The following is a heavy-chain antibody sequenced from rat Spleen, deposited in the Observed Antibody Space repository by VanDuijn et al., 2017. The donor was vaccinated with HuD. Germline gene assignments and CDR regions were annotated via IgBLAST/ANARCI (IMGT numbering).Heavy chain of an antibody. Sequence: EVRLVESGGGLVQPGRSLKLSCAASGFTFSNYGMAWVRQTPTKGLEWVASISYEGNTAFYGDSMKGRFTISRDNAKSTLYLQMSSLRSEDTATYYCARHEDYGGYSRDYFGYWGQGTLVTVSS. V-gene: IGHV5-22*01. D-gene: IGHD1-11*01. J-gene: IGHJ3*01. CDR2: ISYEGNTA. CDR3: ARHEDYGGYSRDYFGY. CDR1: GFTFSNYG.